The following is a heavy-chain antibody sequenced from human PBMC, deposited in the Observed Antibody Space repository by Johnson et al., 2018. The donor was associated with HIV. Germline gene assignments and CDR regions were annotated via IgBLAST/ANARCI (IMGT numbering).Heavy chain of an antibody. J-gene: IGHJ3*01. CDR2: IKRKADGGTT. V-gene: IGHV3-15*01. Sequence: VQLVESGGGLVQPGGSLRLSCAASGFTVSSNYMSWVRQAPGKGLEWVGRIKRKADGGTTDYAAPVKGRFSISRDDSKTTVYLQMNSLKTDDTAVYFCSIDPIFLGYWYHSSPWGQGTMVTVSS. CDR1: GFTVSSNY. CDR3: SIDPIFLGYWYHSSP. D-gene: IGHD2-2*01.